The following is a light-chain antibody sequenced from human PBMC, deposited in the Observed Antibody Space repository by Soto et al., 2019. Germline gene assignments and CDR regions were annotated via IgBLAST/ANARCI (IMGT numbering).Light chain of an antibody. CDR3: SSYTSSVAHV. CDR2: EVS. CDR1: SSDIGGYND. J-gene: IGLJ1*01. Sequence: QSVLTQPASVSGSPGQSITIPCTGTSSDIGGYNDVSWYQQPPGKAPKLMIYEVSHRPSGISNRFSGSKSGNTASLTISGLQAEDEADYYCSSYTSSVAHVFGTGTKVTVL. V-gene: IGLV2-14*01.